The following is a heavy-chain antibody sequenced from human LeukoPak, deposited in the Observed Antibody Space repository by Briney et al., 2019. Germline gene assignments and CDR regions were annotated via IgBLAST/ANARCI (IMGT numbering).Heavy chain of an antibody. CDR1: GFTFSSYA. CDR2: ISYDGSNK. J-gene: IGHJ4*02. V-gene: IGHV3-30-3*02. D-gene: IGHD6-13*01. CDR3: AKTRPLDSSSWSHGDY. Sequence: GGSLRLSCAASGFTFSSYAMHWVRQAPGKGLEWVAVISYDGSNKYYADSAKGRFTISRDNSKNTLYLQMNSLRAEDTAVYYCAKTRPLDSSSWSHGDYWGQGTLVTVSS.